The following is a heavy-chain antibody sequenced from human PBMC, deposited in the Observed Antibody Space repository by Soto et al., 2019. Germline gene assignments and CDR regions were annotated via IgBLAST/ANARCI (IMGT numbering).Heavy chain of an antibody. D-gene: IGHD3-10*01. CDR2: ITAYNGNT. CDR3: ARSPINYGSGSYYINY. V-gene: IGHV1-18*01. J-gene: IGHJ4*02. Sequence: GASVKVSCKASGYTFTSYGITWVRQAPGQGLERMGWITAYNGNTNYAQKVQDRVTMTTDTSTSTAYMELRSLRSDDTAVYYCARSPINYGSGSYYINYWGQGSLVTVSS. CDR1: GYTFTSYG.